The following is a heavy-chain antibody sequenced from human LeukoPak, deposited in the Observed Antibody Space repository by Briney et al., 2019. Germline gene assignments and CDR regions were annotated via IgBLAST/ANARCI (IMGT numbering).Heavy chain of an antibody. CDR2: IYSGGST. J-gene: IGHJ4*02. V-gene: IGHV3-53*01. Sequence: PGGSLRLSCAASGFTVSSNYMSWVRQAPGKGLEWVSVIYSGGSTYYADSVKGRFTISRDNSKNTLYLQMNSLRAEDTAVYHCARADITRYYYDTSFDYWGQGTPVTVSS. CDR3: ARADITRYYYDTSFDY. CDR1: GFTVSSNY. D-gene: IGHD3-22*01.